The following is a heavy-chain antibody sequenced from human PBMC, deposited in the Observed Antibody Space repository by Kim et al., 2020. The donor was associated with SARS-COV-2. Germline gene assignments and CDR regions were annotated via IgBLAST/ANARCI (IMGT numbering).Heavy chain of an antibody. V-gene: IGHV4-34*01. CDR2: INDSGST. J-gene: IGHJ5*02. CDR1: GGSFSGYGGSFSGYY. CDR3: ARVPYTTAWDGWFDP. D-gene: IGHD2-2*02. Sequence: SETLSLTCAVYGGSFSGYGGSFSGYYWTWIRQPPGQGLEWIWEINDSGSTNYNPSLKSRVTISVDTSKNQFSLKLSSVTAADTAVYYCARVPYTTAWDGWFDPWGQGTLVTVSS.